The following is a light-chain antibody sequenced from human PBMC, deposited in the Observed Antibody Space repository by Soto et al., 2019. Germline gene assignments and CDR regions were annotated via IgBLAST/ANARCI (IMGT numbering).Light chain of an antibody. CDR2: GSS. Sequence: IVMTQSPATLSVSPGEGVTLSCRASENVGTNLAWYQQKPGQAPRLLMYGSSTRATGIPATFSGSGSGTEFTLTISSLQSEESAVYYCQQYNNRGLSFCGGTRVEIK. CDR1: ENVGTN. CDR3: QQYNNRGLS. V-gene: IGKV3D-15*01. J-gene: IGKJ4*01.